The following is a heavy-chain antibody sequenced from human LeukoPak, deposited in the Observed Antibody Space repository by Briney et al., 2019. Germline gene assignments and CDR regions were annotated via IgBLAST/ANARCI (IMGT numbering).Heavy chain of an antibody. Sequence: SETLSLTCTVSGGSISSYYWSWIRQPPGKGLEWIGYIYYSGSTNYNPSLKSRVTISVDTSKNQFSLKLSSVTAADTAVYYCARGAPESNYYGMDVWGQGTTVTVS. V-gene: IGHV4-59*01. J-gene: IGHJ6*02. D-gene: IGHD1-14*01. CDR2: IYYSGST. CDR3: ARGAPESNYYGMDV. CDR1: GGSISSYY.